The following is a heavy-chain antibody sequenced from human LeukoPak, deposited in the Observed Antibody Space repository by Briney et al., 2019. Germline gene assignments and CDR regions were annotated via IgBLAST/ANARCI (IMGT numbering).Heavy chain of an antibody. Sequence: SQTLSLTCAISGDSVSGKSVAWNWIRQSPSRGLEWLGRTFYRSKWSSEYATSMKGRITINPDTSKNQFSLQLISVTPEDTAVYYCARGDGPIHGRYYFDYWGQGALITVSS. V-gene: IGHV6-1*01. J-gene: IGHJ4*02. CDR2: TFYRSKWSS. CDR3: ARGDGPIHGRYYFDY. CDR1: GDSVSGKSVA. D-gene: IGHD3-10*01.